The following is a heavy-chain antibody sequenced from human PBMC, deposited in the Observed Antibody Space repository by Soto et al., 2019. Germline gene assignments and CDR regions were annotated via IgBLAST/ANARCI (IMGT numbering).Heavy chain of an antibody. J-gene: IGHJ4*02. V-gene: IGHV3-30-3*01. Sequence: QVQLLESGGGVVQPGRSLRLSCAVSGFTFNHYAFHWVRQAPGKGPEWVSVISYDGREIYYADPVKGRFTISRDSSNNMVYLYMNSLRPDDTAVYYCARDPVAVTGSFVDSWGQGTLVTVSS. CDR2: ISYDGREI. D-gene: IGHD6-19*01. CDR1: GFTFNHYA. CDR3: ARDPVAVTGSFVDS.